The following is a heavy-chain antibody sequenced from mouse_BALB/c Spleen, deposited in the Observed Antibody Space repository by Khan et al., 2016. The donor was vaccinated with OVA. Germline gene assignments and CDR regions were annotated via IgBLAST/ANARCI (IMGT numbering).Heavy chain of an antibody. CDR3: ERRGAARATWDYFDY. D-gene: IGHD3-1*01. J-gene: IGHJ2*01. Sequence: VKLLESGTELARPGTSVKMSCKAAGYTFSNYWIGWVKQRPGHGLEWIGDIYPGGGYTNYNENFKGKATLTADTSSSTAYMQLSSLASEDSAIYYCERRGAARATWDYFDYWGQGTTLTVSS. CDR1: GYTFSNYW. V-gene: IGHV1-63*02. CDR2: IYPGGGYT.